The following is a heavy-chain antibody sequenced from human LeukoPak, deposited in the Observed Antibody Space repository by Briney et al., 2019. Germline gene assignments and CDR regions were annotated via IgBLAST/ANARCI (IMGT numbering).Heavy chain of an antibody. CDR3: ARYYYDDSGYSEDAFDV. CDR1: GFTFRRYW. V-gene: IGHV3-7*01. D-gene: IGHD3-22*01. J-gene: IGHJ3*01. Sequence: PGGSLRLSCAASGFTFRRYWMTWVRQAPGKGLEWVANIKEDGSEKYYVDSVKGRFTISRDNAKNSLYLQMNSLRVKDTAVYYCARYYYDDSGYSEDAFDVWGQGTMVTVSS. CDR2: IKEDGSEK.